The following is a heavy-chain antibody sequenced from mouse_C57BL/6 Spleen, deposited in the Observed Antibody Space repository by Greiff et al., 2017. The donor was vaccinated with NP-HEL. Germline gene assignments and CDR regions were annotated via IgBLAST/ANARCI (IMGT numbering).Heavy chain of an antibody. CDR3: ASRYFDY. J-gene: IGHJ2*01. CDR1: GYSITSGYY. CDR2: ISYDGSN. V-gene: IGHV3-6*01. Sequence: DVKLHESGPGLVKPSQSLSLTCSVTGYSITSGYYWNWIRQFPGNKLEWMGYISYDGSNNYNPSLKNRISITRDTSKNQFFLKLNSVTTEDTATYYCASRYFDYWGQGTTLTVSS.